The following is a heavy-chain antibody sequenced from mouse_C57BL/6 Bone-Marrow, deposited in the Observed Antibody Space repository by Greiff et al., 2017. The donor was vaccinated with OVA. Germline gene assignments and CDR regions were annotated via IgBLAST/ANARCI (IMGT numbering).Heavy chain of an antibody. V-gene: IGHV1-52*01. Sequence: VQLQQPGAELVRPGSSVKLSCKASGYTFTSYWMHWVKQRPIQGLEWIGNIDPSDSETHYNQKFKDKATLTVDKSSSTAYMQLSSLTSEDSAVYYCERIYYYGSSWYFDVWGTGTTVTVSS. CDR2: IDPSDSET. CDR1: GYTFTSYW. D-gene: IGHD1-1*01. CDR3: ERIYYYGSSWYFDV. J-gene: IGHJ1*03.